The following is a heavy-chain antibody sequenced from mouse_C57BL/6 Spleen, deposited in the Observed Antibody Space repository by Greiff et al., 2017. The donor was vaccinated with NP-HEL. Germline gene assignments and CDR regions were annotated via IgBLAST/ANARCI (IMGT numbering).Heavy chain of an antibody. D-gene: IGHD1-1*01. V-gene: IGHV1-64*01. Sequence: VQLQQPGAELVKPGASVKLSCKASGYTFTSYWMHWVKQRPGQGLEWIGMIHPNSGSTNYNEKFKSKATLTVDKSSSTAYMQLSSLTSEDSAVYDCASPLFITTVDWYFDVWGTGTTVTVSS. J-gene: IGHJ1*03. CDR2: IHPNSGST. CDR3: ASPLFITTVDWYFDV. CDR1: GYTFTSYW.